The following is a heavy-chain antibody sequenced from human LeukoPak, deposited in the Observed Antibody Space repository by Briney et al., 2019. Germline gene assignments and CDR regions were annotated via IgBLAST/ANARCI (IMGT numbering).Heavy chain of an antibody. V-gene: IGHV3-7*01. D-gene: IGHD2-8*01. CDR1: GFSFSNYD. CDR2: IKQDGSEK. CDR3: ARDLQYCTNGVCYTGPIGDY. J-gene: IGHJ4*02. Sequence: GGSLRLSCEGSGFSFSNYDMSWVRQAPGKGLEWVANIKQDGSEKYYVDSVKGRFTISRDNAKNSLYLQMNSLRAEDAAVYYCARDLQYCTNGVCYTGPIGDYWGQGTLVTVSS.